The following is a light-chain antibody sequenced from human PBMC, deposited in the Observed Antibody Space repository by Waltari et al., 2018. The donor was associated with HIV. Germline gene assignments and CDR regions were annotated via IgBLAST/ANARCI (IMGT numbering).Light chain of an antibody. J-gene: IGLJ2*01. CDR1: YFGNPY. CDR3: QTWYSSTVF. V-gene: IGLV3-1*01. CDR2: QDM. Sequence: LTQPSSVSVFPGQTATLTCSGYYFGNPYISWYQKKPGQAPLHVIYQDMKRPSGIPERFSGFNSGNTATLTIAGAQTLDEADYYCQTWYSSTVFFGGGTRLTVL.